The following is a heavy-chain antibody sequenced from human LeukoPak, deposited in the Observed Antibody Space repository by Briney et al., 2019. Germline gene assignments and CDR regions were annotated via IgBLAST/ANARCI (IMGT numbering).Heavy chain of an antibody. V-gene: IGHV3-53*01. CDR3: ARDRGIAAAALFDY. Sequence: GGSLRLSCAASGFTVSSNYMTWVRQAPGKGLEWVSIIYSGGSTYYPDSVKGRFTISRDSSKNMVNLQMNSLRAEDTAVYYCARDRGIAAAALFDYWGQGTLVTVSS. D-gene: IGHD6-13*01. CDR2: IYSGGST. J-gene: IGHJ4*02. CDR1: GFTVSSNY.